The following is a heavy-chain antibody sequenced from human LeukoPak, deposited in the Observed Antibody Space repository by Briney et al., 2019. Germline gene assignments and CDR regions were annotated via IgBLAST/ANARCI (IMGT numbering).Heavy chain of an antibody. Sequence: PVKVSCKASGGTFSSYAISWVRQAPGQGLEWMGGIIPIFGTANYAQKFQGRVTITTDESTSTAYMELSSLRSEDTAVYYCARTQSEWPQDYYYYMDVWGKGTTVTVSS. V-gene: IGHV1-69*05. CDR3: ARTQSEWPQDYYYYMDV. D-gene: IGHD3-3*01. CDR2: IIPIFGTA. J-gene: IGHJ6*03. CDR1: GGTFSSYA.